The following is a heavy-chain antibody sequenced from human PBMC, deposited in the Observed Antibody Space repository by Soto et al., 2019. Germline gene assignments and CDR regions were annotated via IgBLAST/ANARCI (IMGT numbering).Heavy chain of an antibody. Sequence: QVQLVESGGGLVKPGGSLRLSCAASGFTFSDYYMSWIRQAPGKGLEWVSYISSSGSTIYYADSVKGRFTISRYNAKNSLYLQMNSLRAEDTAVNYCARDEFLEWTVDYYYYGMDVWGQGTTVTVSS. CDR1: GFTFSDYY. CDR2: ISSSGSTI. V-gene: IGHV3-11*04. J-gene: IGHJ6*02. D-gene: IGHD3-3*01. CDR3: ARDEFLEWTVDYYYYGMDV.